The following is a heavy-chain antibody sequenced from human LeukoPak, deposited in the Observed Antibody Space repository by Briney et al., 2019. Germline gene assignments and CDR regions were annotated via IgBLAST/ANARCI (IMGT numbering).Heavy chain of an antibody. CDR1: GYTFTSSG. V-gene: IGHV1-18*01. J-gene: IGHJ4*02. CDR3: ARDTHDSSGYYPNFDY. D-gene: IGHD3-22*01. CDR2: ISAYNGNT. Sequence: ASVKVSCKASGYTFTSSGISWGRQAPGQGLEWMGWISAYNGNTNYAQKLQGRVTMTTDTSTSTAYMELRSLRSDDTAVYYCARDTHDSSGYYPNFDYWGQGTLVTVSS.